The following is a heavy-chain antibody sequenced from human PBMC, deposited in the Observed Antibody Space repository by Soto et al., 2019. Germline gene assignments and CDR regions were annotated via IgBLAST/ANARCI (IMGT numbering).Heavy chain of an antibody. CDR3: ARDSTPDDYNYYMDV. CDR1: GFTFSYYG. D-gene: IGHD2-2*01. Sequence: GGSLRLSCAASGFTFSYYGMHWVRQAPGKGLEWVAVIWYDGSNKYYADSVKGRFTISRDNSKNTLYLQMNSLRAEDTAVYYCARDSTPDDYNYYMDVWGKGTTVTVSS. CDR2: IWYDGSNK. J-gene: IGHJ6*03. V-gene: IGHV3-33*01.